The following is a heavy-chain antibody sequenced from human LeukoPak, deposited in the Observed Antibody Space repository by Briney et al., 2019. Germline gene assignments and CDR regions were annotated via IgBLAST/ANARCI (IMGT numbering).Heavy chain of an antibody. J-gene: IGHJ6*03. CDR1: GFTFSSYE. V-gene: IGHV3-48*03. CDR2: ISDSGSTI. D-gene: IGHD4-17*01. Sequence: PGGSLRLSCAASGFTFSSYELNWVRQAPGKGLEWVSYISDSGSTIYYADSVKGRFTISRDNAKNSLYLQMNSLRADDTAVYYCARALWAYGDEYYYYYMDVWGKGTTVTVSS. CDR3: ARALWAYGDEYYYYYMDV.